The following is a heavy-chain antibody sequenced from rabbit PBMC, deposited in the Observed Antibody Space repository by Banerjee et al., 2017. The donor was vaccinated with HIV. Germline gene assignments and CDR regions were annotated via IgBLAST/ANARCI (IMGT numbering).Heavy chain of an antibody. Sequence: QEQLEESGGDLVQPEGSLTLTCTASGFSFSSSYWICWVRQAPGKGLEWITCIDAGNSGTTDYASWAKGRFTISKTSSTTVTLQMTSLTVADTATYFCARAGHVGSNYGTDGFDPWGQGTLVTVS. D-gene: IGHD8-1*01. CDR3: ARAGHVGSNYGTDGFDP. J-gene: IGHJ2*01. CDR2: IDAGNSGTT. V-gene: IGHV1S45*01. CDR1: GFSFSSSYW.